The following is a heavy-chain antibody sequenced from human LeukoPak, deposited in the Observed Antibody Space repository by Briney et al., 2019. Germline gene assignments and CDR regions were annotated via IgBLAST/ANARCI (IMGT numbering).Heavy chain of an antibody. Sequence: PGGXXRLSCAASGFTFRNYWMHWVRQAPGKGLVWFYLINIHVLTTTSPDSVKGRFTISRDNPENTLYLQINSLRAEDTAVYYCATDEAATGRLDYWGQGTLVTDSS. CDR1: GFTFRNYW. D-gene: IGHD1-1*01. J-gene: IGHJ4*02. CDR3: ATDEAATGRLDY. CDR2: INIHVLTT. V-gene: IGHV3-74*03.